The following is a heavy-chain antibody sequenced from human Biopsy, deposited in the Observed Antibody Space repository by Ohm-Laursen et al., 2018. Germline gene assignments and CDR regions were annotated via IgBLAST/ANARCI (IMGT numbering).Heavy chain of an antibody. CDR2: IYYRGNT. Sequence: GTLSLTCIVSGDSITSYFWNWIRQAPGKGLEWIGNIYYRGNTNYSPSLKGRATISLDSSKNQFSLNLNSVTATDTAVYYCARRLPLRGFAFDVWGQGTVVTVS. CDR1: GDSITSYF. D-gene: IGHD3-10*01. V-gene: IGHV4-59*08. J-gene: IGHJ3*01. CDR3: ARRLPLRGFAFDV.